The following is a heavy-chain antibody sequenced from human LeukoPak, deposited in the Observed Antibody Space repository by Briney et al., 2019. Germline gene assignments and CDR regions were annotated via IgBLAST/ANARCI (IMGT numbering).Heavy chain of an antibody. V-gene: IGHV3-30*04. Sequence: PGGSLRLSCAASGFTFSSYAMHWVRQAPGKGLEWMAVISYDGSNKYYADSVKGRFTISRDNSKNTLYLQMNSLRAEDTAVYYCARVFRQQLVSVEDDYWGQGTLVTVSS. CDR1: GFTFSSYA. CDR2: ISYDGSNK. J-gene: IGHJ4*02. D-gene: IGHD6-13*01. CDR3: ARVFRQQLVSVEDDY.